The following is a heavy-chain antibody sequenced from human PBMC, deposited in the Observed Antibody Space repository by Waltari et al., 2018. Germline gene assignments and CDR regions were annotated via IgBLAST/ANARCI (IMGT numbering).Heavy chain of an antibody. V-gene: IGHV1-24*01. CDR2: VDPEDGET. CDR1: GYTLTELS. Sequence: QVQLVQSGAEVQKPGASVKVSCKVSGYTLTELSMHWVRQAPGTGLEWRGGVDPEDGETIYAQKFQGRVTRTEDTSTDTAYMELSSLRSEDTAVYYCATDPAAGGIDYWGQGTLVTVSS. J-gene: IGHJ4*02. CDR3: ATDPAAGGIDY. D-gene: IGHD6-13*01.